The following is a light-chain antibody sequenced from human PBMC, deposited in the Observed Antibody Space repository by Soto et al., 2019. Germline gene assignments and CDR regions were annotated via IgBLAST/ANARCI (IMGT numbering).Light chain of an antibody. Sequence: DIQMTQSPSTLSASVGERVTITCRASQSISSWLAWYQQKPGKAPKLLIYDASSLESGVPSRFSGSGSGTEFTLTISSLQPDDFATYYCQQYNSYLITFGQGTRLEIK. V-gene: IGKV1-5*01. J-gene: IGKJ5*01. CDR3: QQYNSYLIT. CDR2: DAS. CDR1: QSISSW.